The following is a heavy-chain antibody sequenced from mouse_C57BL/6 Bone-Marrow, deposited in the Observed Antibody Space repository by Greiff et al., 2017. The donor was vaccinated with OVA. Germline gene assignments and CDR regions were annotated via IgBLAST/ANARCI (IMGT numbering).Heavy chain of an antibody. CDR2: IDPSDSYT. D-gene: IGHD2-3*01. J-gene: IGHJ3*01. V-gene: IGHV1-69*01. Sequence: QVQLQQPGAELVMPGASVKLSCKASGYTFTSYWMHWVKQRPGQGLEWIGEIDPSDSYTNYNQKFKGKSTLTVDKSSSTAYMQLSSLTSEDSAVYYCARWDDGYLAWFAYWGQGTLVTVSA. CDR1: GYTFTSYW. CDR3: ARWDDGYLAWFAY.